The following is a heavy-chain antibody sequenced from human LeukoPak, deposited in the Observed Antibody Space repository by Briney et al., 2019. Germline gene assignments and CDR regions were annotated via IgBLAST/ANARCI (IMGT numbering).Heavy chain of an antibody. V-gene: IGHV5-10-1*01. Sequence: GESLKISCKGSGYSFTSYWISWVRQMPGKGLEWMGRIDPSDSYTNYSPSFQGHVTISADKSISTAYLQWSSLKASDTAMYYCARHASRYYYDSSGYNYLDAFDIWGQGTMVTVSS. CDR3: ARHASRYYYDSSGYNYLDAFDI. J-gene: IGHJ3*02. D-gene: IGHD3-22*01. CDR1: GYSFTSYW. CDR2: IDPSDSYT.